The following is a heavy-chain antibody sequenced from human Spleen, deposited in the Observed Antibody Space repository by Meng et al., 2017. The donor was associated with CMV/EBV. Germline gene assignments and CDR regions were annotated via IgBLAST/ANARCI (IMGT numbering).Heavy chain of an antibody. J-gene: IGHJ5*02. Sequence: LSLTCAAPGFTFSDYYMDWVRQAPGKGLEWVGRTRNKANSYTTEYAASVKGRFTISRDDSKNSLYLQMNSLKTEDTAVYYCARVRDSGSHYGPWFDPWGQGTLVTVSS. CDR1: GFTFSDYY. CDR2: TRNKANSYTT. D-gene: IGHD1-26*01. CDR3: ARVRDSGSHYGPWFDP. V-gene: IGHV3-72*01.